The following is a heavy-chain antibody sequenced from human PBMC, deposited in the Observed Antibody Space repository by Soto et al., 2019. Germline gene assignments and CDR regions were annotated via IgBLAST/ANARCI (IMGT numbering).Heavy chain of an antibody. CDR3: ARAATIFGVVRRYYYMDV. J-gene: IGHJ6*03. CDR2: IWYDGSNK. V-gene: IGHV3-33*01. CDR1: GVTLSSYG. D-gene: IGHD3-3*01. Sequence: GGAPRDSCGGSGVTLSSYGILWGRQAPGKGLEWVAVIWYDGSNKYYADSVKGRFTISRDNSKNTLYLQMNSLRAEDTAVYYCARAATIFGVVRRYYYMDVWGKGTKVTVSS.